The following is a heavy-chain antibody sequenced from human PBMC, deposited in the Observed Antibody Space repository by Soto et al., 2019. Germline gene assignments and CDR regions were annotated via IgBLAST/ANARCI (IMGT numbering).Heavy chain of an antibody. CDR1: GGSISSYY. V-gene: IGHV4-59*08. CDR3: APMVYYGSGSYYEYYFDY. Sequence: SETLSLTCTVSGGSISSYYWSWIRQPPGKGLEWIGYIYYSGSTNYNPSLKSRVTISVDTSKNQFSLKLSSVTAADTAVYYCAPMVYYGSGSYYEYYFDYWGQGTLVTVSS. D-gene: IGHD3-10*01. CDR2: IYYSGST. J-gene: IGHJ4*02.